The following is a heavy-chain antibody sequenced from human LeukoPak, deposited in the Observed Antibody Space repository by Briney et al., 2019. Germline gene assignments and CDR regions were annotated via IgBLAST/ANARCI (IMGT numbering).Heavy chain of an antibody. D-gene: IGHD4-17*01. V-gene: IGHV4-34*01. J-gene: IGHJ4*02. CDR3: TRMTTGHDY. Sequence: SETLSLTCAVSGVSFNDYYWSWVRQTPGKGLEWIGEINHSGYTNDSPSLKSRVTLSIDTFRKQFSLNLRSVTVADSGIYYCTRMTTGHDYWGQGTLVTVSS. CDR2: INHSGYT. CDR1: GVSFNDYY.